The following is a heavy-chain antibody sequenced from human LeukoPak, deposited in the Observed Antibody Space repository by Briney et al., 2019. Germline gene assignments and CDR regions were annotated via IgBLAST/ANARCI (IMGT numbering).Heavy chain of an antibody. CDR2: ISSSGSTI. CDR3: ARETMVRGADY. D-gene: IGHD3-10*01. CDR1: GFTFSSYE. V-gene: IGHV3-48*03. Sequence: GGSLRLSCAASGFTFSSYEMNWVRQAPGKGLEWVSYISSSGSTIYYADSVKGRFTISRDNAKNSLYLQMNSLRAEDTAVYYCARETMVRGADYWGQGTLVTVSS. J-gene: IGHJ4*02.